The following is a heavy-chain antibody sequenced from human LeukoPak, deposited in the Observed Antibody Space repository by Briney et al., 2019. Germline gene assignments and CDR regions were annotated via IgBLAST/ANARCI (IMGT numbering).Heavy chain of an antibody. Sequence: SETLSLTCTVSGGSISSSSYYWSWIRQPPGKGLEWIGYIYYSGSTNYNPSLKSRVTISVDTSKNQFSLKLSSVTAADTAVYYCARGSGYSYGLDYWGQGTLVTVSS. V-gene: IGHV4-61*01. D-gene: IGHD5-18*01. CDR1: GGSISSSSYY. CDR3: ARGSGYSYGLDY. J-gene: IGHJ4*02. CDR2: IYYSGST.